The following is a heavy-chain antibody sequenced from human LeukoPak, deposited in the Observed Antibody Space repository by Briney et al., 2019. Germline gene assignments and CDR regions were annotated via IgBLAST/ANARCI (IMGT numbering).Heavy chain of an antibody. V-gene: IGHV3-74*03. CDR3: VRDRVGPDY. J-gene: IGHJ4*02. CDR2: ITDDATT. CDR1: GFTFSSAW. D-gene: IGHD1-26*01. Sequence: GGSLRLSCAASGFTFSSAWMHWVRQAPGTGLVWVSRITDDATTTYADSVRGRFTISRDNAKNILYLQMNSLRAEDTAIYYCVRDRVGPDYWGQGTLVTVSS.